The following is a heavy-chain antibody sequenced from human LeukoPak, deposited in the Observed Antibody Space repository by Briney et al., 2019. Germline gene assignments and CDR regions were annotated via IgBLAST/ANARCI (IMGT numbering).Heavy chain of an antibody. J-gene: IGHJ4*02. D-gene: IGHD6-13*01. CDR2: ISAYNGNT. CDR1: GYTFTSYG. CDR3: ARGSSSWFDY. V-gene: IGHV1-18*04. Sequence: ASVKVSCKSSGYTFTSYGISWVRQAPGHGLGWMGWISAYNGNTHYAQKLQGRVTMTTDTSTSTAYMELRSLRSDDTAVYYCARGSSSWFDYWGQGTLVTVSS.